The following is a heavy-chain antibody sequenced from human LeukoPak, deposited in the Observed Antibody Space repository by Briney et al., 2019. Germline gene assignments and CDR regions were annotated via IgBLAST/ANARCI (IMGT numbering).Heavy chain of an antibody. J-gene: IGHJ5*02. CDR2: IRFDGSHK. D-gene: IGHD3-10*01. Sequence: GGSLRLSCAASGFTFSNHGMHWVRQAPGKGLEGVALIRFDGSHKYYADSVKGRFTISRDNSKSTVYLQMNSLRAEDTAVYYCSIDLTSDFGGDFDPWGQGTLVTVSS. CDR1: GFTFSNHG. V-gene: IGHV3-30*02. CDR3: SIDLTSDFGGDFDP.